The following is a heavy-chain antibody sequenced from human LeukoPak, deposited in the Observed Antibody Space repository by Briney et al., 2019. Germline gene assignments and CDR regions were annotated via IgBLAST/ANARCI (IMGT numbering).Heavy chain of an antibody. D-gene: IGHD3-9*01. CDR3: TRDRRRKWYKYLDR. J-gene: IGHJ4*02. CDR2: TSYDGTNK. V-gene: IGHV3-30*04. Sequence: QPGGSLRLSCAASGFTFSDHVMHWVRQAPGKGLEWVAGTSYDGTNKYGADSVKGRFIISRDNSKNTLFLQMNSLRPGDTAVYFCTRDRRRKWYKYLDRWGQGTLVTVSS. CDR1: GFTFSDHV.